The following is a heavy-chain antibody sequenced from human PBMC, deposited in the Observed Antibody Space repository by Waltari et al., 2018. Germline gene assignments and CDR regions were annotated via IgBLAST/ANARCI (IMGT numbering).Heavy chain of an antibody. CDR1: GYSISSGYY. CDR3: AGLGYCSGGSCRNAFDI. J-gene: IGHJ3*02. CDR2: IYHSGST. D-gene: IGHD2-15*01. Sequence: QVQLQESGPGLVKPSETLSLTCAVSGYSISSGYYWGWIRQPPGKGLEWIGSIYHSGSTYYNPSLKSRVTISVDTSKNQFSLKLSSVTAADTAVYYCAGLGYCSGGSCRNAFDIWGQGTMVTVSS. V-gene: IGHV4-38-2*01.